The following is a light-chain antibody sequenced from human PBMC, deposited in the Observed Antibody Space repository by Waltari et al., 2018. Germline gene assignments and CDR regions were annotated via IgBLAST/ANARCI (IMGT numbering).Light chain of an antibody. CDR3: SSYTSSSTWV. CDR1: SSDVGGSNN. J-gene: IGLJ3*02. CDR2: EVS. V-gene: IGLV2-14*01. Sequence: QSALTQPASVSGSPGQSITISSPGTSSDVGGSNNVSWYQQHPGKAPKLMIYEVSHRPSGVSNRFSGSKSGNTASLTISGLQAEDEADYYCSSYTSSSTWVFGGGTKLTVL.